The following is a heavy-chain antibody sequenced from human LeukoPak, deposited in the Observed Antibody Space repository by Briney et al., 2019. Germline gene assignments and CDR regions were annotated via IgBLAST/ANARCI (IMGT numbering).Heavy chain of an antibody. CDR1: GGSITSYY. CDR3: ARAHSYSGFAEADY. CDR2: IYYSGST. V-gene: IGHV4-59*01. J-gene: IGHJ4*02. D-gene: IGHD5-12*01. Sequence: SETLSLTCIVSGGSITSYYWSWIRQPPGKGLEWIGYIYYSGSTNYNPSLKSRVTISVDTSKNQFSLTLSSVTAADTAVYYCARAHSYSGFAEADYWGQGTLVTVSS.